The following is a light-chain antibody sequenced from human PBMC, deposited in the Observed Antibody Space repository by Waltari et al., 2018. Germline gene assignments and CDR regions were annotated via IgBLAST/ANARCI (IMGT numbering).Light chain of an antibody. Sequence: DIQMTQSPSSLSASVGDTVTVTCRASQNIRTYLNWYQQKTAKAPKLLIYGASTLQRGVPSRFRGSASGTEFTLTVTNLQPDDLATYFCQQSFSSPWTFGQGTTVNI. CDR1: QNIRTY. CDR3: QQSFSSPWT. V-gene: IGKV1-39*01. J-gene: IGKJ1*01. CDR2: GAS.